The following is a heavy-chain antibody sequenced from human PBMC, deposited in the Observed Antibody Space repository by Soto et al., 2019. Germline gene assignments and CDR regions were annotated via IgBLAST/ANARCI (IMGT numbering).Heavy chain of an antibody. CDR1: GFTFRNHR. J-gene: IGHJ4*02. CDR2: IKQDGNEK. V-gene: IGHV3-7*01. CDR3: VRDMQLWRLDS. D-gene: IGHD2-21*01. Sequence: GEARRLSCAVSGFTFRNHRRSWVRQAPRKGLEWVANIKQDGNEKYYVDSVKGRFTISRDNAKNSLYLQMNSLRAEDTAVYYCVRDMQLWRLDSWGQGTLVTVSS.